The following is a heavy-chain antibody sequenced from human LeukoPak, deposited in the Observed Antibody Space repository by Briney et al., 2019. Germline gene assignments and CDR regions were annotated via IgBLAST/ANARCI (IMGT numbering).Heavy chain of an antibody. J-gene: IGHJ4*02. V-gene: IGHV3-9*01. CDR1: GFSFDDFA. CDR3: ATRYASGPIADY. D-gene: IGHD3-10*01. Sequence: PGRSLRLSCAASGFSFDDFAMHWVRQAPGKGLEWVSGITWNGGTIDYADSVKGRFTISRDNAKNSLYLQMNSLRAKDTALYYCATRYASGPIADYWGQGTLVTVSS. CDR2: ITWNGGTI.